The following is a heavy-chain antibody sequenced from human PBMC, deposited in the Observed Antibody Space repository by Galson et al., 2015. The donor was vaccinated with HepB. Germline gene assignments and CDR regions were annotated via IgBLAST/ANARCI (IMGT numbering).Heavy chain of an antibody. CDR2: ISSRSSSI. D-gene: IGHD4-17*01. Sequence: SLRLSCAASGFTFSSYSMNWVRQAPGKGLEWVSCISSRSSSIFYADSVKGRFTISRDNAKNSLYLQMNSLRAEDTAVYYCARAPPYGDYAAAHYYMDVWGKGTTVTVSS. J-gene: IGHJ6*03. V-gene: IGHV3-21*01. CDR3: ARAPPYGDYAAAHYYMDV. CDR1: GFTFSSYS.